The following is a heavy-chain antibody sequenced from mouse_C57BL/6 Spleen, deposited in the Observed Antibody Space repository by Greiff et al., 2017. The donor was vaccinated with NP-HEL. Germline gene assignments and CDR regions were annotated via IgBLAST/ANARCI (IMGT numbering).Heavy chain of an antibody. CDR3: AMADYDWFAY. J-gene: IGHJ3*01. CDR1: GYSITSGYY. CDR2: ISYDGSN. Sequence: EVQLQQSGPGLVKPSQSLSLTCSVTGYSITSGYYWNWIRQFPGNKLEWMGYISYDGSNNYNPSLKNRISITRDTSKNQFFLKLNSVTTEDTATYYCAMADYDWFAYWGQGTLVTVSA. V-gene: IGHV3-6*01. D-gene: IGHD2-4*01.